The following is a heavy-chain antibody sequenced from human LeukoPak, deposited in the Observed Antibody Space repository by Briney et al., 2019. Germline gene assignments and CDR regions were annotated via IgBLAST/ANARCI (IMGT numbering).Heavy chain of an antibody. D-gene: IGHD3-10*01. CDR2: ISDDGRHN. CDR1: GFTFSTYA. CDR3: ARDRGFGELLWSFDP. J-gene: IGHJ5*02. Sequence: GGSLRLSCAASGFTFSTYAMNWVRQAPGKGLEWVAVISDDGRHNYYADSVKGRFTISRDNSKNTLYLQMNSLRAEDTAVYYCARDRGFGELLWSFDPWGQGTLVTVSS. V-gene: IGHV3-30*04.